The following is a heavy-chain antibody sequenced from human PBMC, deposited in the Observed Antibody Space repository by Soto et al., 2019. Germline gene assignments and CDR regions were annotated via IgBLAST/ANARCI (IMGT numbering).Heavy chain of an antibody. CDR3: ATIPATTILTDY. Sequence: QLQLQESGPGLVKPSETLSLTCTVSGGSITSSYYWGWIRQPPGKGLEWIGSIYYSGSTYYNPSLKSRLTISVATSTTQFSRKLSSVPAADTAVYYCATIPATTILTDYWGQGTLVTVSS. D-gene: IGHD2-2*02. CDR1: GGSITSSYY. J-gene: IGHJ4*02. V-gene: IGHV4-39*01. CDR2: IYYSGST.